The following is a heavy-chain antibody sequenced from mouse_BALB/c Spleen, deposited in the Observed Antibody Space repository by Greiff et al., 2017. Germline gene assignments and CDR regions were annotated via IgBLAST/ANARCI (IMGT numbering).Heavy chain of an antibody. CDR2: INPSNGRT. J-gene: IGHJ2*01. Sequence: QVQLQQSGAELVKPGASVKLSCKASGYTFTSYWMHWVKQRPGQGLEWIGEINPSNGRTNYNEKFKSKATLTVDKSSSTAYMQLSSLTSEDSAVYYCARLSNSFDYWGQGTTLTVSA. V-gene: IGHV1S81*02. D-gene: IGHD6-2*01. CDR1: GYTFTSYW. CDR3: ARLSNSFDY.